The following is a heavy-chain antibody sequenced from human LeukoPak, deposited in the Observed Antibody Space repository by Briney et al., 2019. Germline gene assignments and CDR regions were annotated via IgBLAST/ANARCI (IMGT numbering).Heavy chain of an antibody. Sequence: GGSLRISCEASGFTFDDYGMSWVRQAPGKGPEWVSGINWNGGSTGYADSVKGRFTISRDNAKNSLYLQMSSLRAGDTALYYCARGDSRLGHFDYWGQGTLVTVSS. CDR3: ARGDSRLGHFDY. D-gene: IGHD3-22*01. J-gene: IGHJ4*02. CDR1: GFTFDDYG. V-gene: IGHV3-20*04. CDR2: INWNGGST.